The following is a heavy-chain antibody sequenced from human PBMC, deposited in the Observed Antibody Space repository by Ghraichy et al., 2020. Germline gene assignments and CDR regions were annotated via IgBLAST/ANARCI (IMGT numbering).Heavy chain of an antibody. CDR1: GFTFSRYG. Sequence: GESLNISCAASGFTFSRYGIHWVRQAPGKGLEWVALILYNGNSNYYADSVKGRFTISRDNSKNTLYLQMQNLRSEDTGVYYCARDSRGWYNPGSDAIDNWGQGTLVTVSS. CDR3: ARDSRGWYNPGSDAIDN. V-gene: IGHV3-30*03. J-gene: IGHJ4*02. CDR2: ILYNGNSN. D-gene: IGHD6-19*01.